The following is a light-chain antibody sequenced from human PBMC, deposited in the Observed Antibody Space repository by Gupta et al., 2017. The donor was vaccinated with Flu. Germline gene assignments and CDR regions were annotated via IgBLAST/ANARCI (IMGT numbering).Light chain of an antibody. V-gene: IGKV4-1*01. CDR1: QSVLYSSNNKNY. J-gene: IGKJ4*01. CDR3: QQYYSTPLT. CDR2: WAS. Sequence: DIVMTQSPDSLAVSLGERATINCKSSQSVLYSSNNKNYLAWYQQKPGQPPKLLIYWASTRESGVPDRFSGSGSGTDFTLTISSLQAEDVAFYYCQQYYSTPLTFGRGTKVEIK.